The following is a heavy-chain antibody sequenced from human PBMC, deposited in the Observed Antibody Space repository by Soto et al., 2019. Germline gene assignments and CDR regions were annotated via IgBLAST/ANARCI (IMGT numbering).Heavy chain of an antibody. Sequence: QVQLVQSGAEVKKPGSSVKVSCKASGGTFSSYAISWVRQAPGQGLEWMGGIIPIFGTANYAQKFQGRVTITADESTSTAYMELSSLRSEDTAVYYCARDRGIEHSSSLGYYYGMDVWGQGTTVTVSS. CDR3: ARDRGIEHSSSLGYYYGMDV. CDR2: IIPIFGTA. CDR1: GGTFSSYA. V-gene: IGHV1-69*01. J-gene: IGHJ6*02. D-gene: IGHD6-6*01.